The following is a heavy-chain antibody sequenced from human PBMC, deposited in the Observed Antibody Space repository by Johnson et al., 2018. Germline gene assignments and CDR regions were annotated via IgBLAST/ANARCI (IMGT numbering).Heavy chain of an antibody. Sequence: QVQLVESGGGVVQPGRSLRLSCAASGFTFSSYAMHWVRPDPGKGLEWVAVISYDGSNKYYADPVKGRFTISRDNSKNTQCLQMNSRRAEDTAVYYWAKGKVVTATTAYYYYMDGWGKGPTVTVSS. V-gene: IGHV3-30-3*01. CDR2: ISYDGSNK. CDR1: GFTFSSYA. D-gene: IGHD2-21*02. CDR3: AKGKVVTATTAYYYYMDG. J-gene: IGHJ6*03.